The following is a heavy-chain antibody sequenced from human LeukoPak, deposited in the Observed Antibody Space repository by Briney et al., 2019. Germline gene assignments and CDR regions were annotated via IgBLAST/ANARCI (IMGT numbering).Heavy chain of an antibody. Sequence: PGGSLRLSCAASGFTFSNYGRDWVRQTPGKGREWVSYISSNTATRSYADSVKGQFTIPRDNAKISLFMQMNNLRAEDTAVYYCARGGAARPDYWGQGTLVTVSS. D-gene: IGHD6-6*01. J-gene: IGHJ4*02. CDR1: GFTFSNYG. CDR2: ISSNTATR. V-gene: IGHV3-48*04. CDR3: ARGGAARPDY.